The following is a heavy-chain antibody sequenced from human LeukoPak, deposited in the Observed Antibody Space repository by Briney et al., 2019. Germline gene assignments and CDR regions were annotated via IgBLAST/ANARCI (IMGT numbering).Heavy chain of an antibody. V-gene: IGHV3-23*01. CDR3: ASPAWSGYNDAFDI. Sequence: GGSLRLSCAASGFTFSSYAMSWVRQAPGKGLEWVSAISGSGGSTCYADSVKGRFTISRDNAKNSLYLRMNSLRAEDTAVYYCASPAWSGYNDAFDIWGQGTMVTVSS. J-gene: IGHJ3*02. D-gene: IGHD3-3*01. CDR1: GFTFSSYA. CDR2: ISGSGGST.